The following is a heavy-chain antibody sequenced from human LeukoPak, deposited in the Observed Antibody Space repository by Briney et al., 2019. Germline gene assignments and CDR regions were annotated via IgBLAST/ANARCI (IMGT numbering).Heavy chain of an antibody. CDR3: ASFDWNDLNWFDP. J-gene: IGHJ5*02. CDR2: IIPIFGTA. D-gene: IGHD1-1*01. CDR1: GGTFSSYA. Sequence: SVKVSCKASGGTFSSYAISWVRQAPGQGLEWMGGIIPIFGTANYAPKFQGRVTITADKSTSTAYMELSSLRSEDTAVYYCASFDWNDLNWFDPWGQGTLVTVSS. V-gene: IGHV1-69*06.